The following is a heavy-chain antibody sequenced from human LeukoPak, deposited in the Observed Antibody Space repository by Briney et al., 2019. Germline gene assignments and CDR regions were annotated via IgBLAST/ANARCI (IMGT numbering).Heavy chain of an antibody. CDR3: ARDDDDEGADY. Sequence: ASVKVSCKASGGTFSSYAISWVRQAPGQGLEWMGWINPNSGGTNYAQKFQGRVTMTRDTSISTAYMELSRLRSDDTAVYYCARDDDDEGADYWGQGTLVTVSS. D-gene: IGHD3-16*01. CDR1: GGTFSSYA. J-gene: IGHJ4*02. V-gene: IGHV1-2*02. CDR2: INPNSGGT.